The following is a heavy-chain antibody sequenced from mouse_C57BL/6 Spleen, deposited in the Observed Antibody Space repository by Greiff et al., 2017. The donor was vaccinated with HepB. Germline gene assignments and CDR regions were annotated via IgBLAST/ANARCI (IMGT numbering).Heavy chain of an antibody. D-gene: IGHD2-1*01. Sequence: QVQLQQPGAELVRPGTSVKLSCKASGYTFTSYWMHWVKQRPGQGLEWIGVIDPSDSYTNYNQKFKGKATLTVDTSSSTAYMQLSSLTSEDSAVYYCAPYGNYYFDYWGQGTTLTVSS. J-gene: IGHJ2*01. CDR3: APYGNYYFDY. V-gene: IGHV1-59*01. CDR2: IDPSDSYT. CDR1: GYTFTSYW.